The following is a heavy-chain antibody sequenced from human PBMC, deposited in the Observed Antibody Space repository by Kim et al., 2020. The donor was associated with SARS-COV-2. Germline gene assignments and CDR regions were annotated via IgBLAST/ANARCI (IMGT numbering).Heavy chain of an antibody. D-gene: IGHD2-8*01. J-gene: IGHJ3*02. CDR3: AREWSEGAFDI. CDR2: I. Sequence: IYYADSVKGRFTISRDNAKNSLYLQMNSLRAEDTAVYYCAREWSEGAFDIWGQGTMVTVSS. V-gene: IGHV3-48*03.